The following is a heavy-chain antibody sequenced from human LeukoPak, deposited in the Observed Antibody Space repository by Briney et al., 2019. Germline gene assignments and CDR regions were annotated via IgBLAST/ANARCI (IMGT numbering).Heavy chain of an antibody. CDR1: GYTFTSYG. CDR3: ARDNALYGSGSYLGPEFDY. V-gene: IGHV1-18*01. CDR2: ISAYNGNT. D-gene: IGHD3-10*01. J-gene: IGHJ4*02. Sequence: ASVKVSCKASGYTFTSYGISWVRQAPGQGLEWMGLISAYNGNTNYAQKLQGRVTMTTDTSTSTAYMELRSLRSDDTAVYYCARDNALYGSGSYLGPEFDYWGQGPLVTVSS.